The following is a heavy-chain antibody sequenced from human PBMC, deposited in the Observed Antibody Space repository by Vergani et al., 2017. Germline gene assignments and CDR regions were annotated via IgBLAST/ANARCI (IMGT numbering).Heavy chain of an antibody. CDR1: GFTFSFYA. CDR2: ISYDGSNK. V-gene: IGHV3-30-3*01. J-gene: IGHJ3*02. CDR3: ARAPQFPDSSGYYLILVPVGLNAFDI. Sequence: QVKLVESGGGVVQPGRSLRLSCAASGFTFSFYAMHWVRQAPGRGLEWVAVISYDGSNKYYADSVKGRFTISRDNSKNTLDLQMNSLRAEDTAVYYCARAPQFPDSSGYYLILVPVGLNAFDIWGQGTMVTVSS. D-gene: IGHD3-22*01.